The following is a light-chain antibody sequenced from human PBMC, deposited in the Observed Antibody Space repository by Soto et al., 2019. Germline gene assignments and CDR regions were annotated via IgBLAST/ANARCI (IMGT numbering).Light chain of an antibody. CDR2: DVT. J-gene: IGLJ1*01. Sequence: QSVLTQPRSVSGSPGQSVTISCTGTSSDVGGYDFVSWFQQYPGKAPKLIIYDVTKGPSGVPDRFSGSKSGNTASLTISGLQTDDEADYYCCSYAGSYTHVFGTGTKVTAL. V-gene: IGLV2-11*01. CDR3: CSYAGSYTHV. CDR1: SSDVGGYDF.